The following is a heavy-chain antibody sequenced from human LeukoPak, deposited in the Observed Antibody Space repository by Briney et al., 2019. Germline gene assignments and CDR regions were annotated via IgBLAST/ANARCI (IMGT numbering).Heavy chain of an antibody. V-gene: IGHV4-34*01. D-gene: IGHD3-3*01. CDR2: INHSGST. J-gene: IGHJ3*02. Sequence: SETLSLTCAVYGGSFSGYYWSWIRQPPGKGLEWIGEINHSGSTNYNPSLKGRVTISVDTSKNQFSLKLSSVTAADTAVYYCARGRIVGITISPSYAFDIWGQGTMVTVSS. CDR1: GGSFSGYY. CDR3: ARGRIVGITISPSYAFDI.